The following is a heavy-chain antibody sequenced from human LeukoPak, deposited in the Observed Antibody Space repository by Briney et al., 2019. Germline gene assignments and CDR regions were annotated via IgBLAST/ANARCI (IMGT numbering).Heavy chain of an antibody. D-gene: IGHD3-22*01. CDR3: ATIGYDSSGYYRYYFDY. J-gene: IGHJ4*02. Sequence: ASVKVSCKASGGTFSSHAISWVRQAPGQGLEWMGRIIPIFGTANYAQKFQGRVTITTDESTSTAYMELSSLRSEDTAVYYCATIGYDSSGYYRYYFDYWGQGTLVTVSS. CDR2: IIPIFGTA. CDR1: GGTFSSHA. V-gene: IGHV1-69*05.